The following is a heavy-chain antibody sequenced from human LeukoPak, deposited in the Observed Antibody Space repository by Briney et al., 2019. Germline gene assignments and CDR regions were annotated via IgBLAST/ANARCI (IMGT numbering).Heavy chain of an antibody. CDR3: ARGRTASPHGY. CDR1: GGSFSGYY. CDR2: INHSGST. J-gene: IGHJ4*02. D-gene: IGHD1-14*01. V-gene: IGHV4-34*01. Sequence: SETLSLTCAVYGGSFSGYYWSWIRQPPGKGLERIGEINHSGSTNYNPSLKSRVTISVDTSKNQFSLKLSSVTAADTAVYYCARGRTASPHGYWGQGTLVTVSS.